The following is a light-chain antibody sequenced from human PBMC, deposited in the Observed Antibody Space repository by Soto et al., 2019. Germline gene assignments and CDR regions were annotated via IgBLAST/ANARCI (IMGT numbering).Light chain of an antibody. CDR1: QSVRSY. CDR2: DAS. CDR3: QQRSNWTIT. V-gene: IGKV3-11*01. Sequence: EIVLTQSPATLSLSPGETATLSCRASQSVRSYLVWYQHKPGQTPRLLIYDASKRATGIPARFSGSGSGTDLTLTISSLEPEDVALYYCQQRSNWTITFGQGTRLEIK. J-gene: IGKJ5*01.